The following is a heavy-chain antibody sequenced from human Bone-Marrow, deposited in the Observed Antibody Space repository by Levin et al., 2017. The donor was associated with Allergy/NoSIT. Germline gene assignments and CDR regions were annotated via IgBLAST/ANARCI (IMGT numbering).Heavy chain of an antibody. CDR1: GVTVGNNY. V-gene: IGHV3-66*01. Sequence: GGSLRLSCTASGVTVGNNYFMWVRQAPGKGLEWVSHIYSGGDTNYADSVRGRFSISRDNSKNTLYLQMNSLSAADTAVYYCGRDGPGGGHWGQGTRVTVSS. D-gene: IGHD3-10*01. CDR3: GRDGPGGGH. J-gene: IGHJ4*02. CDR2: IYSGGDT.